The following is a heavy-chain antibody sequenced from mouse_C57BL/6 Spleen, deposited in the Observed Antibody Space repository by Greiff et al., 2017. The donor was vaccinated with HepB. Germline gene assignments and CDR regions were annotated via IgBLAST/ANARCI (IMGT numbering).Heavy chain of an antibody. D-gene: IGHD3-2*02. Sequence: EVKLQESGAELVRPGASVKLSCTASGFNIKDYYMHWVKQRPEQGLEWIGRIDPEDGDTEYAPKFQGKATMTADTSSNTAYLQLIRLTSEDTAVYYCTTRLTHAMDYWGQGTSVTVSS. CDR2: IDPEDGDT. J-gene: IGHJ4*01. CDR1: GFNIKDYY. CDR3: TTRLTHAMDY. V-gene: IGHV14-1*01.